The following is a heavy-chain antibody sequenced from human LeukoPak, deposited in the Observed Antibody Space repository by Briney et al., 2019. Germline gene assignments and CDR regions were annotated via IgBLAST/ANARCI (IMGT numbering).Heavy chain of an antibody. CDR3: ARRPDCSGGSCFNFDY. J-gene: IGHJ4*02. CDR1: GGSFSGYY. Sequence: SETLSLTCAVYGGSFSGYYWSWIRQPPGKGLEWIGEINHSGSTNYNPSLKSRVTISVDTSKNQFSLKLSSVTAADTAVYYCARRPDCSGGSCFNFDYWGQGTLVTVSS. D-gene: IGHD2-15*01. CDR2: INHSGST. V-gene: IGHV4-34*01.